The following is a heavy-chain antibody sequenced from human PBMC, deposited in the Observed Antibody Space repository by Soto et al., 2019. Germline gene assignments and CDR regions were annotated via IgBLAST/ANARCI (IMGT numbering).Heavy chain of an antibody. V-gene: IGHV3-48*01. J-gene: IGHJ4*02. CDR3: ASLILTGYQTLDY. CDR1: GFTFSSYS. CDR2: ISSSSSTI. D-gene: IGHD3-9*01. Sequence: GGSLRLSCAASGFTFSSYSMNWVRQAPGKGLEWVSYISSSSSTIYYADSVKGRFTISRDNAKNSLYLQMNSLRAEDTAVYYCASLILTGYQTLDYWGQGTLVTVSS.